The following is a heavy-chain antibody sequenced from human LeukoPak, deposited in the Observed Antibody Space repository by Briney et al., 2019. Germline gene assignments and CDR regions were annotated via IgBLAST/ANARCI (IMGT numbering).Heavy chain of an antibody. CDR2: ISSSSSYI. Sequence: GGSLRLSCAASGFTFSSYSMNWVRQAPGKGLEWVSSISSSSSYIYYADSVKGRFTISRDNAKNSLYLQMNSLRAEDTAVYYSARDSYSGYDDDAFDIWGQGTMVTVSS. CDR1: GFTFSSYS. D-gene: IGHD5-12*01. CDR3: ARDSYSGYDDDAFDI. V-gene: IGHV3-21*01. J-gene: IGHJ3*02.